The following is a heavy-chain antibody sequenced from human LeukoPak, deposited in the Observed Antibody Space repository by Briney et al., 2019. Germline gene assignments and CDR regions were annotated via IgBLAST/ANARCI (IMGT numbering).Heavy chain of an antibody. J-gene: IGHJ5*02. V-gene: IGHV1-3*01. CDR1: GYTFTSYA. Sequence: AASVKVSCKASGYTFTSYAMHWVRQAPGQRLEWMGWINAGNGNTKYSQKFQGRVTITRDTSASTAYMGLSSLRSEDTAVYYCAREAGHLGRGWFDPWGQGTLVTVSS. CDR2: INAGNGNT. D-gene: IGHD2-15*01. CDR3: AREAGHLGRGWFDP.